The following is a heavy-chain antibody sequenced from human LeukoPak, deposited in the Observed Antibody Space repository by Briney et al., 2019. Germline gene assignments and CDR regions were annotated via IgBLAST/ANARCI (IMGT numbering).Heavy chain of an antibody. Sequence: SETLSLTCAVSGDSINNYYWSWIRQPAGKGLEWIGRIHTSGTNYNPSLKSRVTMSVDTSKNHFSLKLSSVTAADTAVYYCAREVELGGSDVVVVVANYWGQGTLVTVSS. CDR2: IHTSGT. J-gene: IGHJ4*02. V-gene: IGHV4-4*07. D-gene: IGHD2-15*01. CDR1: GDSINNYY. CDR3: AREVELGGSDVVVVVANY.